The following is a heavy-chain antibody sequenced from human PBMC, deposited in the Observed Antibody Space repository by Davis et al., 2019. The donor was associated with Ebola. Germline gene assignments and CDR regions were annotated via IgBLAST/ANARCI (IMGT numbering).Heavy chain of an antibody. CDR2: INWNGGST. CDR1: GFTFDDYG. CDR3: ARAGGCSSTSCYYHYYYYGMDV. J-gene: IGHJ6*02. V-gene: IGHV3-20*04. Sequence: GESLKISCAASGFTFDDYGMSWVRQAPGKGLEWVSGINWNGGSTGYADSVKGRFTISRDNAKNSLYLQMNSLRAEDTALYYCARAGGCSSTSCYYHYYYYGMDVWGQGTTVTVSS. D-gene: IGHD2-2*01.